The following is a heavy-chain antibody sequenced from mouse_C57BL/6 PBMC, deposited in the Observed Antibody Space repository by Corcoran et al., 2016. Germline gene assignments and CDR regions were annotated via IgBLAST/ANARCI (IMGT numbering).Heavy chain of an antibody. CDR2: INTYSGVP. D-gene: IGHD2-2*01. V-gene: IGHV9-3*01. CDR3: ARRRLDWYFDV. CDR1: GYTFTTYG. J-gene: IGHJ1*03. Sequence: QIQLVQSGPELKKPGETVKISCKASGYTFTTYGMSWVKQAPGKGLKWMGWINTYSGVPTYADDFKGRFAFSLETSASTAYLQINNLKNEDTATYFCARRRLDWYFDVWGTGTTVTVSS.